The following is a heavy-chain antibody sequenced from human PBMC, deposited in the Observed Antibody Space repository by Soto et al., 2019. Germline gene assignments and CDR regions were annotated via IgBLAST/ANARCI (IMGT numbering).Heavy chain of an antibody. CDR2: NFYSGST. V-gene: IGHV4-39*01. J-gene: IGHJ3*02. CDR1: GGSISSSTYY. CDR3: ARGDAFHI. Sequence: SETLSLTCTVSGGSISSSTYYWGWIRQPPGKGLEWIGSNFYSGSTYYNPSLESRVTISVDTSNNQFSLKLRTVTAADTAVYYCARGDAFHIWGQGTMVTVSS.